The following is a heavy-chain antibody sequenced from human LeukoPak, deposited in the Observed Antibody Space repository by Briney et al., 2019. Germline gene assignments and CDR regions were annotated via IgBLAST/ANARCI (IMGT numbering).Heavy chain of an antibody. CDR3: ARRYSSGWFY. V-gene: IGHV3-30*03. D-gene: IGHD6-13*01. CDR1: GFTFSSYA. J-gene: IGHJ4*02. CDR2: ISYDGSNE. Sequence: PGTSLRLSCAASGFTFSSYAMHWVRQAPGKGLEWVAIISYDGSNEYYADLVKGRFTISRDNSKNTLYLQLKSLRAEDTAVYYCARRYSSGWFYWGQGTLVTVSS.